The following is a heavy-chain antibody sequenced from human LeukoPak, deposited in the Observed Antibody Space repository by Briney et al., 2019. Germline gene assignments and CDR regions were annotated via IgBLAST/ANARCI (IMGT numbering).Heavy chain of an antibody. D-gene: IGHD6-6*01. V-gene: IGHV4-61*02. CDR3: ARWSGSVTARNYYYYMDV. CDR1: GGSISSGSHW. CDR2: ISASGST. Sequence: SETLSLTCTVSGGSISSGSHWWTWVRQPAGKGLEWIGRISASGSTNYNPSLKSRVTISIDTSKNQFSLKLSSVTAADTAVYYCARWSGSVTARNYYYYMDVWGEGTTVTVSS. J-gene: IGHJ6*03.